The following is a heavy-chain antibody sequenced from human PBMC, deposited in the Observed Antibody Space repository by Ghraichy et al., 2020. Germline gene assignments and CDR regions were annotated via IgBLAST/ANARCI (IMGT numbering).Heavy chain of an antibody. V-gene: IGHV4-34*01. CDR3: ARVSCSSTSCYTGWGYYYYYMDV. CDR2: INHSGST. J-gene: IGHJ6*03. CDR1: GGSFSGYY. Sequence: SETLSLTCAVYGGSFSGYYWNWIRQPPGKGLEWIGEINHSGSTNYNPSLKSRVTISVDTSKNQFSLKLSSVTAADTAVYYCARVSCSSTSCYTGWGYYYYYMDVWGKGTTVTVSS. D-gene: IGHD2-2*02.